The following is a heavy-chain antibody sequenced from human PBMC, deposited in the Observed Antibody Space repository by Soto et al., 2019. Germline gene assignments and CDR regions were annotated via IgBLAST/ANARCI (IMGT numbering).Heavy chain of an antibody. V-gene: IGHV2-5*02. CDR3: AHTIPFITMSSYDSSGYFDY. CDR1: GFSLSTSGVG. CDR2: IYWDDDK. D-gene: IGHD3-22*01. Sequence: SGPTLVNPTQTLTLTCTFSGFSLSTSGVGVGWIRQPPGKALEWLALIYWDDDKRYSPSLKSRLTITKDTSKNQVVLTMTNMDPVDTATYYCAHTIPFITMSSYDSSGYFDYWGQGTLVTVSS. J-gene: IGHJ4*02.